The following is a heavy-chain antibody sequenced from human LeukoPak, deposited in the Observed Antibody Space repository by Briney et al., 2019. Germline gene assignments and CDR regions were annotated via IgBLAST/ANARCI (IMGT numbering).Heavy chain of an antibody. V-gene: IGHV3-48*01. CDR3: AREGYYGSGSQGSFDY. J-gene: IGHJ4*02. CDR2: ISSSSSTI. D-gene: IGHD3-10*01. CDR1: GFTFSSYS. Sequence: PGGSLRLSCAASGFTFSSYSMNWVRQAPGKGLEWVSYISSSSSTIHYADSMKGRFTISRDNAKNSLYLQMNSLRAEDTAVYYCAREGYYGSGSQGSFDYWGQGTLVTVSS.